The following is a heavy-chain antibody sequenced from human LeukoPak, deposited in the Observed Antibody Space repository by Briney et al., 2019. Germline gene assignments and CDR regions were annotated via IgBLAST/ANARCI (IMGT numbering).Heavy chain of an antibody. V-gene: IGHV4-39*01. CDR3: ARPDSIAYRYAFDV. CDR2: IYYTGST. CDR1: GGSISSSSYY. D-gene: IGHD3-22*01. Sequence: PSETLSLTCTVSGGSISSSSYYWGWIRQPPGKGLEWIGSIYYTGSTYYNPSLKSRVTISVDTSKKQFSLKVTSVTAADTAIYYCARPDSIAYRYAFDVWGQGTMVTASS. J-gene: IGHJ3*01.